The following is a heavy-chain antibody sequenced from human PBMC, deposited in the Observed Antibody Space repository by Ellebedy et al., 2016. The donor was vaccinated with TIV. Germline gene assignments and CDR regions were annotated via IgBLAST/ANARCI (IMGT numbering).Heavy chain of an antibody. D-gene: IGHD5-18*01. CDR2: INHSGST. CDR1: GGSFSGYY. V-gene: IGHV4-34*01. CDR3: HVNTALDAFDI. J-gene: IGHJ3*02. Sequence: MPSETLSLTCAVYGGSFSGYYWSWIRQPPGKVLEWIGEINHSGSTNYNPSLKSRVTISVDTSKNQFSLKLSSVTAADTAVYYCHVNTALDAFDIWGQGTMVTVSS.